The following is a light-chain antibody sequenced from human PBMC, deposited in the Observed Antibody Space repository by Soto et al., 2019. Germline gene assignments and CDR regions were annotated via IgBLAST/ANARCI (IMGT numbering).Light chain of an antibody. Sequence: EIVMTQSPATLSVSPGERATLSCRASQSVSSNLAWYQQKPGQAPRLLIYGASTRATGIPARFSGSRSGTEFTLTISSLQSEDFAVYYCQQYNNWPYNFGQGTKLEIK. CDR2: GAS. J-gene: IGKJ2*01. CDR3: QQYNNWPYN. CDR1: QSVSSN. V-gene: IGKV3-15*01.